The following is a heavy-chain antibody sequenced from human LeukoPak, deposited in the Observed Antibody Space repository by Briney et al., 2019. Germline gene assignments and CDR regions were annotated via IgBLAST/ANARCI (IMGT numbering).Heavy chain of an antibody. CDR2: MNPNSGNT. D-gene: IGHD3-22*01. V-gene: IGHV1-8*01. CDR1: GYTFTSYD. J-gene: IGHJ4*02. CDR3: ARGVYYYDSSGEKSGLDY. Sequence: ASVKVSCKASGYTFTSYDINWVRQATGQGLEWMGWMNPNSGNTGYAQKFQGRVTMTRNASISTAYMGLSSLRSEDTAVYYCARGVYYYDSSGEKSGLDYWGQGTLVTVSS.